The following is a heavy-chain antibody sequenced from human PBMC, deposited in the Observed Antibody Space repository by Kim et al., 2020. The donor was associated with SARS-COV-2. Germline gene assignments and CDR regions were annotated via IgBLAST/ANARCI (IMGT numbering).Heavy chain of an antibody. CDR2: IIPIFGTA. V-gene: IGHV1-69*13. CDR1: GGTFSSYA. Sequence: SVKVSCKASGGTFSSYAISWVRQAPGQGLEWMGGIIPIFGTANYAQKFQGRVTITADESTSTAYMELSSLRSEDTAVYYCARGGSGELLTTTYYGMDVWGQGTTVTVSS. J-gene: IGHJ6*02. CDR3: ARGGSGELLTTTYYGMDV. D-gene: IGHD3-10*01.